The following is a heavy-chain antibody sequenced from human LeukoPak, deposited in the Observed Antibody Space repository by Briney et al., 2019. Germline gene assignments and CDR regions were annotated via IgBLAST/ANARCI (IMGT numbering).Heavy chain of an antibody. Sequence: PSETLSLTCTVSGGSISSSSYCWGWIRQPPGKGLEWIGSIYYSGSTYYNPSLKSRVTISVDTSKNQFSLKLSSVTAADTAVYYCARHWAGRTTVTSGIYYYYMDVWGKGTTVTISS. V-gene: IGHV4-39*01. D-gene: IGHD4-17*01. J-gene: IGHJ6*03. CDR1: GGSISSSSYC. CDR3: ARHWAGRTTVTSGIYYYYMDV. CDR2: IYYSGST.